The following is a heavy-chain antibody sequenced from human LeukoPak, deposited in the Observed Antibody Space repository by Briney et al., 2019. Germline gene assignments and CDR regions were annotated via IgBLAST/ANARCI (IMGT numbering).Heavy chain of an antibody. CDR3: AKEIWPTVTTPGHTHFDY. J-gene: IGHJ4*02. V-gene: IGHV3-21*01. CDR1: GFTFSGYS. Sequence: GGSLRLSCAASGFTFSGYSMNWVRQAPGKGLEWVSSISSSSDYKYYADSMKGRFTISRDNAKNSLYLQMNSLRAEDTAVYYCAKEIWPTVTTPGHTHFDYWGQGTLVTVSS. CDR2: ISSSSDYK. D-gene: IGHD4-17*01.